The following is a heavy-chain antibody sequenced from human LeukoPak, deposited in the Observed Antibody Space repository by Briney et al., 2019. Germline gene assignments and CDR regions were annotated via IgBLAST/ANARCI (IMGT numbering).Heavy chain of an antibody. V-gene: IGHV1-18*01. Sequence: ASVKVSCKASGYTFTSYGISWVRQAPGQGLEWMGWISAYNGNTNYAQKLQGRVTMTTDTSTSTAYMELRSLRSDDTAVYYCARDWGYYSDSSGYYYFDYWGQGTLVTVSS. CDR1: GYTFTSYG. D-gene: IGHD3-22*01. J-gene: IGHJ4*02. CDR3: ARDWGYYSDSSGYYYFDY. CDR2: ISAYNGNT.